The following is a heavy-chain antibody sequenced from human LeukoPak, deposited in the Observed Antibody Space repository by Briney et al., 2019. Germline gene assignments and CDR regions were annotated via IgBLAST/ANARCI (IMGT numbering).Heavy chain of an antibody. CDR1: GGTFSSYA. J-gene: IGHJ4*02. CDR3: ARAMTTVTTTFDY. Sequence: SVKLSCKACGGTFSSYAISWVRHAPAQGLEWMGGIIPIFGTANYAQKFQGRVTITTDESTSTDYMELSSLRSEDTAVYYCARAMTTVTTTFDYWGQGTLVTVSS. D-gene: IGHD4-11*01. CDR2: IIPIFGTA. V-gene: IGHV1-69*05.